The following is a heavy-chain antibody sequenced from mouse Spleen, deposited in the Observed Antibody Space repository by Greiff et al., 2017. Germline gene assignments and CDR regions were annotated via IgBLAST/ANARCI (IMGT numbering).Heavy chain of an antibody. J-gene: IGHJ3*01. D-gene: IGHD3-1*01. V-gene: IGHV5-9*01. CDR3: ARGAARDPFAY. Sequence: DVMLVESGGGLVKLGGSLKLSCAASGFTFSSYAMSWVRQTPEKRLEWVATISSGGGNTYYPDSVKGRFTISRDNAKNTLYLQMSSLKSEDTAMYYCARGAARDPFAYWGQGTLVTVSA. CDR2: ISSGGGNT. CDR1: GFTFSSYA.